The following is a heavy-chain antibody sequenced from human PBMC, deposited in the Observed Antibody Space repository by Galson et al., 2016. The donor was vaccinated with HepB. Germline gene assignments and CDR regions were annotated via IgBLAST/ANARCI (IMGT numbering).Heavy chain of an antibody. D-gene: IGHD5-12*01. V-gene: IGHV5-51*01. CDR3: ATAATRGGYTLPGIGRNDAFDI. Sequence: QSGAEVKKPGESLKISCKGSGYSFSSYWIGWVRQMPGKGLEWMGIIYPGDSDTRYSPSFQGQVTISADKSISTAYLQWSSLKASDTAMYYCATAATRGGYTLPGIGRNDAFDIWGQGKMVTVSS. CDR2: IYPGDSDT. CDR1: GYSFSSYW. J-gene: IGHJ3*02.